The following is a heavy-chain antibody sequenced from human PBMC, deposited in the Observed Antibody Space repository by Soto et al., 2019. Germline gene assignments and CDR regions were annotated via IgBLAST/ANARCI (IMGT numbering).Heavy chain of an antibody. CDR1: GYTFTSYG. CDR2: ISAYNGNT. D-gene: IGHD3-22*01. Sequence: ASVKVSCKASGYTFTSYGISWVRQAPGQGLEWMGWISAYNGNTNYAQKLQGRVTMTTDTSTSTAYMELRSLRSDDTAVYYCARDLAYDSSGYYSKWGQRPLVIVSS. CDR3: ARDLAYDSSGYYSK. J-gene: IGHJ4*02. V-gene: IGHV1-18*01.